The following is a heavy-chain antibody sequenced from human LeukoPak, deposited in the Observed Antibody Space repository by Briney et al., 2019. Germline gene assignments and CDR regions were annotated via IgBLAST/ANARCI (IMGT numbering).Heavy chain of an antibody. D-gene: IGHD1-26*01. CDR2: IYHSGST. Sequence: SETLSLTCAVSGGSISSSNWWSWVRQPPGKGLEWIGEIYHSGSTNYNPSLKSRVAISVDKSKNQFSLKLSSVTAADTAVYYCARDKYPGSGSYYIFDYWGQGTLVTVSS. CDR1: GGSISSSNW. V-gene: IGHV4-4*02. J-gene: IGHJ4*02. CDR3: ARDKYPGSGSYYIFDY.